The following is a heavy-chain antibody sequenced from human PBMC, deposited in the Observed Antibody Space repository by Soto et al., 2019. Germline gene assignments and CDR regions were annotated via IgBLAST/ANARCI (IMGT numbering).Heavy chain of an antibody. J-gene: IGHJ4*02. CDR2: ISGSGGST. Sequence: GGSLRLSCAASGFTFSSYAMSWVRQAPGKGLEWVSAISGSGGSTYYADSVKGRFTISRDNSKNTLYLQMNSLRAEDTAVYYCVYLTSVWSGYYGYWGQGTLVTVSS. CDR1: GFTFSSYA. V-gene: IGHV3-23*01. D-gene: IGHD3-3*01. CDR3: VYLTSVWSGYYGY.